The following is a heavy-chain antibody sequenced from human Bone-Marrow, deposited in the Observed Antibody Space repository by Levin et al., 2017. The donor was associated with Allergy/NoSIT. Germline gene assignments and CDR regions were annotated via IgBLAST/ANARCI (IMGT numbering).Heavy chain of an antibody. J-gene: IGHJ4*02. CDR2: ISGSGAST. CDR1: GFTFNSYA. V-gene: IGHV3-23*01. CDR3: AKGGGGDYARSFDY. Sequence: GESLKISCAASGFTFNSYAMSWVRQAPGKGLEWVSVISGSGASTYYAASVQGRSTISRDESRNTLYLQMDSLRGEDTAVYYCAKGGGGDYARSFDYWGQGTLVTVSS. D-gene: IGHD4-17*01.